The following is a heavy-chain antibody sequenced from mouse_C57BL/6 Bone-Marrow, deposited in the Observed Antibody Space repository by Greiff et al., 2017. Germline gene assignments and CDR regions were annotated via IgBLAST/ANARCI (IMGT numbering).Heavy chain of an antibody. V-gene: IGHV5-17*01. CDR3: ARGDYSKPSYWYFDV. Sequence: EVKVVESGGGLVKPGGSLKLSCAASGFTFSDYGMHWVRQAPEKGLEWVAYISSGSSTIYYADTVKGRFTISRDNAKNTLFLQMTSLRSEDTAMYYCARGDYSKPSYWYFDVWGTGTTVTVSS. D-gene: IGHD2-5*01. CDR2: ISSGSSTI. CDR1: GFTFSDYG. J-gene: IGHJ1*03.